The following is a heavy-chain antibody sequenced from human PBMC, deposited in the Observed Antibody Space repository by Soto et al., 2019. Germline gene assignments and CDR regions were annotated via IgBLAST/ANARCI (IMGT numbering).Heavy chain of an antibody. J-gene: IGHJ6*02. D-gene: IGHD3-10*01. CDR2: INHSGST. Sequence: SETLSLTCAVYGGSFSGYYWSWIRQPPGKGLEWIGEINHSGSTNYNPSLKSRVTISVDTSKNQFSLKLSSVTAADTAVYYCASWRYYYGSGRIYGMDVWGQGTTVTVSS. CDR3: ASWRYYYGSGRIYGMDV. CDR1: GGSFSGYY. V-gene: IGHV4-34*01.